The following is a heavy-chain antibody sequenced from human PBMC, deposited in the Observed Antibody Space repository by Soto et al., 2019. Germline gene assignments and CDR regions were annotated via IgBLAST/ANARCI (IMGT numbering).Heavy chain of an antibody. CDR3: AREPWDY. Sequence: QVQLVQSGADVKKPGASVKVFCKASGYTFTSYGISWVQQAPGQGLDWMEWTTADNGNQNYAQKLQGRVTMTTDTSTSTAYMELRSLRSEHTAVYYCAREPWDYWGQGTLVTVSS. CDR1: GYTFTSYG. J-gene: IGHJ4*02. CDR2: TTADNGNQ. V-gene: IGHV1-18*01.